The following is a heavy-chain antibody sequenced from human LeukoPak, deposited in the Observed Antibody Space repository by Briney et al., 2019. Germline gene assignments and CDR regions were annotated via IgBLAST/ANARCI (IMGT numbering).Heavy chain of an antibody. V-gene: IGHV4-34*01. D-gene: IGHD2-21*01. Sequence: SETLSLTCAVYGGSFSGYYWSWIRQPPGKGLEWIGEINHGGSTNYNPSLKSRVTISVDTSKNQFSLKLSSVTAADTAVYYCARDSINGMDVWGQGTTVTVSS. CDR3: ARDSINGMDV. CDR2: INHGGST. J-gene: IGHJ6*02. CDR1: GGSFSGYY.